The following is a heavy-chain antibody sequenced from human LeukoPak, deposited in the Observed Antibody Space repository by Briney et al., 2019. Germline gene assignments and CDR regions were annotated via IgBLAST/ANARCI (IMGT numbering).Heavy chain of an antibody. CDR2: VKQDGSEK. Sequence: PGGSLRLSCAASGFTFTIYWMSWVRQAPGKGLEWVANVKQDGSEKYYVDSVKGRFTISRDNAKNSLYLQMNSLRAEDTAVYYCARDRWFDYWGQGTLVTVSS. J-gene: IGHJ4*02. V-gene: IGHV3-7*05. CDR3: ARDRWFDY. D-gene: IGHD4-23*01. CDR1: GFTFTIYW.